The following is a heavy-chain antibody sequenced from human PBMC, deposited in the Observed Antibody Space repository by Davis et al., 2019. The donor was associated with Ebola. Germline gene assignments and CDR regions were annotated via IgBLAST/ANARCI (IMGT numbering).Heavy chain of an antibody. CDR2: INHSGST. D-gene: IGHD3-3*01. J-gene: IGHJ4*02. V-gene: IGHV4-34*01. CDR1: GFTFSSYA. CDR3: ARGVVIIPVLNY. Sequence: GSLRLSCAASGFTFSSYAMHWVRQAPGKGLEWIGEINHSGSTNYNPSLKSRVTISVDTSKNQFSLKLSSVTAADTAVYYCARGVVIIPVLNYWGQGTLVTVSS.